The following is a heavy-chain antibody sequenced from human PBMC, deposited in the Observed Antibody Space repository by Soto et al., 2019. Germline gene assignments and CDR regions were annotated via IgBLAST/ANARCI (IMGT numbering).Heavy chain of an antibody. CDR3: ARGGGEMTAPPPHIY. CDR1: GGIFSTYA. J-gene: IGHJ4*02. CDR2: IIPMFGTA. D-gene: IGHD2-21*02. Sequence: SVKVSCKASGGIFSTYAISWVRQAPGQGLEWMGGIIPMFGTANYAQKFQRRVTITADKSTTTVHMQLSSLRSDDTAVYYCARGGGEMTAPPPHIYWGQGTLVPVSS. V-gene: IGHV1-69*06.